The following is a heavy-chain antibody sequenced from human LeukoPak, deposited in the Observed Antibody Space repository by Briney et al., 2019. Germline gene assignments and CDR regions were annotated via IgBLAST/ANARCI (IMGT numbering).Heavy chain of an antibody. Sequence: GGSLRLSCAASGFTLSSYDMDWVRQSTGKGLEWVSRIGTSGGTYYPGSVKHRFPIYIQNANKSLYLLMNSLRTGATVVQYFARDRRNSYMDLGRKGITVSVSS. CDR3: ARDRRNSYMDL. CDR2: IGTSGGT. J-gene: IGHJ6*03. V-gene: IGHV3-13*04. CDR1: GFTLSSYD. D-gene: IGHD1-14*01.